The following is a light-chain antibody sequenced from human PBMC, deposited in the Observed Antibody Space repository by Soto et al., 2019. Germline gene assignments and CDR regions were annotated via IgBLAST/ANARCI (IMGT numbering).Light chain of an antibody. CDR2: KAS. Sequence: DIQMPQSPSTLSVSVGDRATFTCRASQTISSWLAWYQQNPGKANKLLIYKASTLKSEVPSRFSGSGAETEFTLTIISLQPDEFATYYCKHYNSYSEAFGQGTNVAIK. J-gene: IGKJ1*01. CDR3: KHYNSYSEA. V-gene: IGKV1-5*03. CDR1: QTISSW.